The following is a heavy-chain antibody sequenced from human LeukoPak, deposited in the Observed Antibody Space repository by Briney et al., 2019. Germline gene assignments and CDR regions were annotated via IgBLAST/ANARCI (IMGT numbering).Heavy chain of an antibody. Sequence: GGSLRLSCVASGFTVSSNYMSWVRQVPGKGLEWVSVIYSGGSTFYADSVKGGFTISRDNSKNTLYLQMNSLRAEDTAVYYCARTIAMVRGVITVYYYYMDVWGKGTTVTVSS. D-gene: IGHD3-10*01. CDR1: GFTVSSNY. CDR3: ARTIAMVRGVITVYYYYMDV. CDR2: IYSGGST. J-gene: IGHJ6*03. V-gene: IGHV3-66*02.